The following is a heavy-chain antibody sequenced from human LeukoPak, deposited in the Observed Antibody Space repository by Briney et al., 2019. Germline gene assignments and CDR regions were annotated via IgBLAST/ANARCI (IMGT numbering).Heavy chain of an antibody. CDR1: GGSISSSSYY. CDR3: ASLYVGSTHLDF. Sequence: PSETLSLTCTVSGGSISSSSYYWGWIRQPPGKGLEWIGSIYYSGSTYYNPSLKSRVTISVDTSKNQFSLELSSVTAADTAVYYCASLYVGSTHLDFWGQGTLVTVSS. D-gene: IGHD1-26*01. J-gene: IGHJ4*02. V-gene: IGHV4-39*01. CDR2: IYYSGST.